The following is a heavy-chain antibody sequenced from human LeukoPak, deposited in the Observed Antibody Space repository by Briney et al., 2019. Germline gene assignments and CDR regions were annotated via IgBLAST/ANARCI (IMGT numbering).Heavy chain of an antibody. CDR1: GGSFSGYY. D-gene: IGHD2-15*01. CDR2: INHSGST. J-gene: IGHJ5*02. V-gene: IGHV4-34*01. CDR3: ARAKTLYGVVVAATSKNWFDP. Sequence: SETLSLTCAVYGGSFSGYYWSWIRQPPGKGLEWIGEINHSGSTNHNPSLKSRVTISVDTSKNQFSLKLSSVTAADTAVYYCARAKTLYGVVVAATSKNWFDPWGQGTLVTVSS.